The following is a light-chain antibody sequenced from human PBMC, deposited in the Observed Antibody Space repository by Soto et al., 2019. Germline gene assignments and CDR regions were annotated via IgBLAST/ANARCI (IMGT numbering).Light chain of an antibody. CDR3: AAWDASLNGVI. CDR1: SSNIGTYT. V-gene: IGLV1-44*01. CDR2: SNN. J-gene: IGLJ2*01. Sequence: QSVLTQPPSASGTPGQRVTISCSGSSSNIGTYTVNWYQQVPGTAPKLLIYSNNQRPSGVPDRFSGSKSGTSAALAISGLQSEDEADYYCAAWDASLNGVIFGGGTKLTVL.